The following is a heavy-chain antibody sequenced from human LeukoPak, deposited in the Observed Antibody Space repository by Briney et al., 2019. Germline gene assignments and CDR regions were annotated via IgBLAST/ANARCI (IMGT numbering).Heavy chain of an antibody. CDR1: GXTFSSYA. V-gene: IGHV3-23*01. CDR3: AKRPRGNYLDPFDY. Sequence: QPGGSLRLSCAASGXTFSSYAVSWVRQAPGKGLEWVSGISGSGGSTYYADSVKGRFTISRDNSKNRLYLQMNSLRAEDTAVYYCAKRPRGNYLDPFDYWGQGTLVTVSS. J-gene: IGHJ4*02. D-gene: IGHD3-10*01. CDR2: ISGSGGST.